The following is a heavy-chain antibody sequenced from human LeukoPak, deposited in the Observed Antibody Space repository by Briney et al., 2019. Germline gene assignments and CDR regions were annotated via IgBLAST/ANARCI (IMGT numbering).Heavy chain of an antibody. D-gene: IGHD6-19*01. V-gene: IGHV1-2*02. CDR2: INPNSGGT. J-gene: IGHJ4*02. CDR1: GYTFTGYY. Sequence: ASVKVSCKASGYTFTGYYMHWVRQAPGQGLEWMGWINPNSGGTNYAQKFQGRVTMTRDTSISTAYMELSSLRSEDTAVYYCARGGTSGWRTPNDDYWGQGTLVTVSS. CDR3: ARGGTSGWRTPNDDY.